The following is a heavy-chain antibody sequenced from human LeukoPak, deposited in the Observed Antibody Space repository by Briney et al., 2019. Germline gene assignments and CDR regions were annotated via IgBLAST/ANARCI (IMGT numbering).Heavy chain of an antibody. J-gene: IGHJ4*02. V-gene: IGHV3-23*01. D-gene: IGHD4-17*01. CDR1: GFPFSRFA. CDR3: TKDLPDYGDYIEGY. Sequence: GGSLRLSCAASGFPFSRFAMSWVRQAPGKGLEWVSTISGSGGTTNYADSVKGRFTFSRDNSQNTLYLQMNSLRAEDTAIYYCTKDLPDYGDYIEGYWGQGTLVTVPS. CDR2: ISGSGGTT.